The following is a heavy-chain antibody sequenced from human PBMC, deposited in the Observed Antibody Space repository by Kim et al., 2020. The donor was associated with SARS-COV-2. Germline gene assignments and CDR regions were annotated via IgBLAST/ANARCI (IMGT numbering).Heavy chain of an antibody. CDR3: ARGYTAMDL. Sequence: RNTNYADSVKGRFTISRDNAKNTLSLQMNSLTVEDTAVYYCARGYTAMDLWGQGTLVTVSS. CDR2: RNT. J-gene: IGHJ4*02. V-gene: IGHV3-74*01. D-gene: IGHD5-18*01.